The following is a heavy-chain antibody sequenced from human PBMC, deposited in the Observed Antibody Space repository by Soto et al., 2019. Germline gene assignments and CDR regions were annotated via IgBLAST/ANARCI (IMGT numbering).Heavy chain of an antibody. CDR3: ARGRGGYCNGGSCRHYYYYYGMDV. V-gene: IGHV4-31*03. J-gene: IGHJ6*02. CDR1: GGSISSGGYY. D-gene: IGHD2-15*01. Sequence: SETLSLTCTVSGGSISSGGYYWSWIRQHPGKGLEWIGEINHSGSTNYNPSLKSRVAISVDTSKNQFSLKLSSVTAADTAVYYCARGRGGYCNGGSCRHYYYYYGMDVWGQGTTVTVSS. CDR2: INHSGST.